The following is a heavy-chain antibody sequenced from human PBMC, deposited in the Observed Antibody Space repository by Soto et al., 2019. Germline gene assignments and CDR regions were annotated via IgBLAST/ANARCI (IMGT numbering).Heavy chain of an antibody. CDR2: IYYSGST. J-gene: IGHJ4*02. CDR1: GGSISTYY. Sequence: SETLSLTCTVSGGSISTYYWSWIRQPPGKGLEWIGLIYYSGSTTYNPSLKSRVTISVDTSKNQFSLKLSSVTAADTAVYYCARRYGPGFDYWGQGTLVTVSS. D-gene: IGHD4-17*01. V-gene: IGHV4-59*08. CDR3: ARRYGPGFDY.